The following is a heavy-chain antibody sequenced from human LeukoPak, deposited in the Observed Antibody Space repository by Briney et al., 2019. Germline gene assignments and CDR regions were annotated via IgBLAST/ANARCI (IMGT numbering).Heavy chain of an antibody. CDR3: VSVGEGPYYDFWSGPGGLDY. V-gene: IGHV3-21*01. D-gene: IGHD3-3*01. CDR1: GFTFSSYS. Sequence: PGGSLRLSCAASGFTFSSYSMNWVRQAPGKGLEWVSSISSSSSYIYYADSVKGRFTISRDNAKNSLYLQMNSLRAEDTAVYYCVSVGEGPYYDFWSGPGGLDYWGQGTLVTVSS. CDR2: ISSSSSYI. J-gene: IGHJ4*02.